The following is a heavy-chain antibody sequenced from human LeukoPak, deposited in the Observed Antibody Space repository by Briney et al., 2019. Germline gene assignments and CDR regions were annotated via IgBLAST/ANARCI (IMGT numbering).Heavy chain of an antibody. J-gene: IGHJ4*02. CDR2: ISDSGGRT. CDR3: AKDRMVYEY. V-gene: IGHV3-23*01. Sequence: PGGSLRLSCAASGFTFSSSAMSWARQAPGKGLEWVSAISDSGGRTYYADSVKGRFIISRDNSKDTLYLQINSLGAEDTAVYYCAKDRMVYEYWGQGTLVTVSS. D-gene: IGHD3-10*01. CDR1: GFTFSSSA.